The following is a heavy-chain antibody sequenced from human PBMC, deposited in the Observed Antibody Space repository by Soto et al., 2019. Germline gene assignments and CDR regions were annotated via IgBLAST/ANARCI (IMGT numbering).Heavy chain of an antibody. V-gene: IGHV3-30*18. CDR3: AKDSGLVGWYFDY. Sequence: QVQLVESGGGVVQPGRSLRLSCAASGFTFTSYGMHWVRQAPGKGLARVAVISYDGSNKYYADSVKGRFTISRDNTKNTLYLQMISLRAEDTAVYYCAKDSGLVGWYFDYWGQGTLVTVSS. CDR2: ISYDGSNK. CDR1: GFTFTSYG. D-gene: IGHD1-26*01. J-gene: IGHJ4*02.